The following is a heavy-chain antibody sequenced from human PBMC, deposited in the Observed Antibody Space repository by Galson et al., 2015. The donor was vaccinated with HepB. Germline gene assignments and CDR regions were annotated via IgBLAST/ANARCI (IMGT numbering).Heavy chain of an antibody. Sequence: SLRLSCAASGFTFSSYGMHWVRQAPGKGLEWVAVISYDGSNKYYGDSVKGRFTISRDNSKNTLYLQMDSLRAEDTAVYYCARSYNYYYMDVWGEGTTVTVSS. J-gene: IGHJ6*03. V-gene: IGHV3-30*03. D-gene: IGHD3-16*01. CDR1: GFTFSSYG. CDR3: ARSYNYYYMDV. CDR2: ISYDGSNK.